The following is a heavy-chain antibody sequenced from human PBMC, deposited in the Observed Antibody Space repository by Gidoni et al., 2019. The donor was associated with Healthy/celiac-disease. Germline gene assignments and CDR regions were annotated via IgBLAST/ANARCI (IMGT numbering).Heavy chain of an antibody. J-gene: IGHJ6*02. CDR1: GGSFSGYY. CDR2: INHSGST. D-gene: IGHD6-6*01. CDR3: ARDGGGGSSSSYGMDV. V-gene: IGHV4-34*01. Sequence: QVQLQQWGAGLLKPSETLSLTCAVYGGSFSGYYWSWIRQPPGKGLEWIGEINHSGSTNYNPSLKSRVTISVDTSKNQFSLKLSSVTAADTAVYYCARDGGGGSSSSYGMDVWGQGTTVTVSS.